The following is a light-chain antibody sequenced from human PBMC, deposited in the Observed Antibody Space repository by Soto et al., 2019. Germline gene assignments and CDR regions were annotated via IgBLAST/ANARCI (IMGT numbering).Light chain of an antibody. J-gene: IGLJ2*01. CDR3: SSYTTITARVV. Sequence: QSALTQPASVSGSPGQSITISCTGTRSDIGGYNYVSWYQQLPGKAPKLIIYEVSSRPSGVSFRFSGSKSGNTASLTISGLQAEDEADYYCSSYTTITARVVFGAGTKLTVL. V-gene: IGLV2-14*01. CDR1: RSDIGGYNY. CDR2: EVS.